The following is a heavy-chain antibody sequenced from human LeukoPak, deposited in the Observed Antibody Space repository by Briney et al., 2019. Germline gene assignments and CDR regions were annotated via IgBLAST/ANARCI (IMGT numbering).Heavy chain of an antibody. CDR2: INIDGSST. D-gene: IGHD3-10*01. Sequence: GGSLRLSCAASGFTFSSYRMHWVRQAPGKGLVWVSRINIDGSSTSYADSVKGRFTISRDNAKNTLYLQMNSLRAEDTAVYYCARDRDYYGSGPYNWFDPWGQGTLVTVSS. CDR3: ARDRDYYGSGPYNWFDP. J-gene: IGHJ5*02. CDR1: GFTFSSYR. V-gene: IGHV3-74*01.